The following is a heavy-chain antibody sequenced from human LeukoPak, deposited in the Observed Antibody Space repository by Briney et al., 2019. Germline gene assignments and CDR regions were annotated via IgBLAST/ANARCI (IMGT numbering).Heavy chain of an antibody. V-gene: IGHV3-21*01. CDR3: ARGPGIAVAPLQH. D-gene: IGHD6-19*01. J-gene: IGHJ1*01. CDR1: GFTFSSHS. Sequence: PEGSLRLSCAASGFTFSSHSINWVRQAPGKGLEWVSSISGDSSYKYYADSVRGRFTISRDNAKNSMYLQMTSLRAEDTAMYYCARGPGIAVAPLQHWGQGTLVTVSS. CDR2: ISGDSSYK.